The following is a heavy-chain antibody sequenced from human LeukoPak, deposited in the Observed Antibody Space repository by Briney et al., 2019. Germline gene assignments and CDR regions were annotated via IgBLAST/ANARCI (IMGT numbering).Heavy chain of an antibody. J-gene: IGHJ6*02. Sequence: GGSLRLSRAASGFTVSSNYMSWVRQAPGKGLEWVSVIYSGGSTYYADSVKGRFTISRDNSKNTLYLQMNSLRAEDTAVYYCARGYRYDFWSGYYMEDYYYGMDVWGQGTTVTVSS. V-gene: IGHV3-66*01. CDR1: GFTVSSNY. CDR2: IYSGGST. D-gene: IGHD3-3*01. CDR3: ARGYRYDFWSGYYMEDYYYGMDV.